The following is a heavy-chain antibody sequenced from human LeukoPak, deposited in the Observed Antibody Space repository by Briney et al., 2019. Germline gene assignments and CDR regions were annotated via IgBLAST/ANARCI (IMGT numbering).Heavy chain of an antibody. V-gene: IGHV1-69*05. D-gene: IGHD2-2*02. CDR3: ARRYCSSTSCYTPSYFDY. J-gene: IGHJ4*02. Sequence: GASVKVSCKASGYTFTSYYMHWVRQAPGQGLEWMGGIIPIFGTANYAQKFQGRVTITTDESTSTAYMELSSLRSEDTAVYYCARRYCSSTSCYTPSYFDYWGQGTLVTVSS. CDR1: GYTFTSYY. CDR2: IIPIFGTA.